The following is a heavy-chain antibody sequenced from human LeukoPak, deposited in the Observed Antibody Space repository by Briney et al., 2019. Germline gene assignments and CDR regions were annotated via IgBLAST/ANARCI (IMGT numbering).Heavy chain of an antibody. V-gene: IGHV4-34*01. D-gene: IGHD3-3*01. CDR1: GGSFSGYY. CDR3: ARGSYDFWSGSKYYFDY. Sequence: SETLSLTCAVYGGSFSGYYWSWIRQPPGKGLEWIREINHSGSTNYNPSLKSRVTISVDTSKNQFSLKLSSVTAADTAVYYCARGSYDFWSGSKYYFDYWGQGTLVTVSS. J-gene: IGHJ4*02. CDR2: INHSGST.